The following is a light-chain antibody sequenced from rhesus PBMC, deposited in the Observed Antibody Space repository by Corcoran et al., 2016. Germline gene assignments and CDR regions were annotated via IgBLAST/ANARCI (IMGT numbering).Light chain of an antibody. CDR3: PHGYGTPFT. V-gene: IGKV1-74*01. CDR2: KAS. J-gene: IGKJ3*01. CDR1: ENVNNY. Sequence: DIQMTQSPSSLSASVGDRVTITCRASENVNNYLNWYQQKPGKAPKLLFYKASTLQSGVPSRLSGSGSGTDSTFPSSSLQPEDVATYYCPHGYGTPFTFGPGTKLDIK.